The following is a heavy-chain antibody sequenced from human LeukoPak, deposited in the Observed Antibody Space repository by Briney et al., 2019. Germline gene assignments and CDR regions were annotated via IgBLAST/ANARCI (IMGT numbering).Heavy chain of an antibody. CDR2: ISGSGGST. D-gene: IGHD2-8*01. V-gene: IGHV3-23*01. CDR3: AKGEAYARVGY. J-gene: IGHJ4*02. Sequence: GGSLRLSCAASGFTFSSYAMTWVRQAPGKGLEWVSAISGSGGSTYYADSVKGRFTISRDNPKNTLYLQMNSLRAEDTAVYYCAKGEAYARVGYWGQGTLVTVSS. CDR1: GFTFSSYA.